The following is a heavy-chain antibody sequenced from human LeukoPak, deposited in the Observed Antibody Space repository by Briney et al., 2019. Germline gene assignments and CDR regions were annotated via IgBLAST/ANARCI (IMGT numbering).Heavy chain of an antibody. V-gene: IGHV4-31*03. CDR1: GGSISRGGYY. Sequence: SETLSLTCTVSGGSISRGGYYWSWIRQHPGKGLKWIGYIYNSRSTYYNPSLKSRVTISVDTSKNQFSLKLCSVSAADTAVYYCAGLRGRPHAFDIWGQGTVVTVSS. CDR3: AGLRGRPHAFDI. CDR2: IYNSRST. D-gene: IGHD5-12*01. J-gene: IGHJ3*02.